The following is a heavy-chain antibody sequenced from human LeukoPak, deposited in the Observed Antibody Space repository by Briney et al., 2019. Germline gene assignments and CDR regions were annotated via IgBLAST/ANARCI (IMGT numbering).Heavy chain of an antibody. CDR3: SRWPSKTPSKVLDY. J-gene: IGHJ4*02. Sequence: ATVKVSCKASGYTFTGYYMHWVRQAPGQGLERMGWINTNSGGTNYAHEFHGRVTITRDTSISTDYMELRRHRPDATAVYYCSRWPSKTPSKVLDYWGQGTLVTVSS. V-gene: IGHV1-2*02. CDR1: GYTFTGYY. CDR2: INTNSGGT.